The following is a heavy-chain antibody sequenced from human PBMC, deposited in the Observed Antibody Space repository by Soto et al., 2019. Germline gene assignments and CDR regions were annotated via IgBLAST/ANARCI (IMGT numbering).Heavy chain of an antibody. CDR1: GYTFTSYY. J-gene: IGHJ6*02. Sequence: ASGKVSCKASGYTFTSYYMHWVRQAPGQGLEWMGIINPSGGSTSYAQKFQGRVTMTRDTSTSTVYMELSSLRSEDTAVYYCARGGDVLLWFGEPIYGMDVWGQGTTVTVSS. CDR2: INPSGGST. D-gene: IGHD3-10*01. V-gene: IGHV1-46*01. CDR3: ARGGDVLLWFGEPIYGMDV.